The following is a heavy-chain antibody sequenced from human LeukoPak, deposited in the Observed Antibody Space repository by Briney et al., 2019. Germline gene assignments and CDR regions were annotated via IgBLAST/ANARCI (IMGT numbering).Heavy chain of an antibody. J-gene: IGHJ4*02. CDR2: IGSDNKP. V-gene: IGHV3-23*05. Sequence: GGSLRLSCEASGFTFSAYAMTWVRQAPGKGLEWVSSIGSDNKPHYSESVKGRFAISRDNSKNTLYLQMNSLRVEDTAVYYCAKPTPVLSAAMAGSEYWGQGTPVTVSS. CDR3: AKPTPVLSAAMAGSEY. CDR1: GFTFSAYA. D-gene: IGHD2-2*01.